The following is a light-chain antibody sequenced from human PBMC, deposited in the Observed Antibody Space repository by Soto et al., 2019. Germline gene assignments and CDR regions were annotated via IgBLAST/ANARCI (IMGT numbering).Light chain of an antibody. CDR1: QSINNL. J-gene: IGKJ4*01. CDR3: QQYDSYPLT. V-gene: IGKV1-5*01. CDR2: DVS. Sequence: DVQMTQSPSTLSASVGDRVTITCRASQSINNLLAWYQQKPGKDPKFLIYDVSTLESGVPSRFSGSGSGTEFTLTISSLXXEDFATYYCQQYDSYPLTFGGGTRVEI.